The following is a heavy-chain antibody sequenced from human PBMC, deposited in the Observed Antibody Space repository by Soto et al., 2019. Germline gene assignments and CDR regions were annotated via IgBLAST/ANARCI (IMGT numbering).Heavy chain of an antibody. V-gene: IGHV4-34*01. D-gene: IGHD2-8*01. J-gene: IGHJ5*02. CDR2: INHSGST. CDR3: ARRIVLMVYATRRNWFDP. Sequence: SETLSLTCAVYGGSFSGYYWSWIRQPPGKGLEWIGEINHSGSTNYNPSLKSRVTISVDTSKNQFSLKLSSVTAADTAVYYCARRIVLMVYATRRNWFDPWGQGTLVTVSS. CDR1: GGSFSGYY.